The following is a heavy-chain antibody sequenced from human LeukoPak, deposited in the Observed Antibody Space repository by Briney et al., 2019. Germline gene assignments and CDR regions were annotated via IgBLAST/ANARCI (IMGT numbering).Heavy chain of an antibody. V-gene: IGHV3-66*01. CDR2: IYSGGST. CDR1: GFTVRNNY. D-gene: IGHD3-10*01. CDR3: ATGERMVRGDGVDY. Sequence: GGSLRLSCAASGFTVRNNYMGWVRQALGKGLEWVSVIYSGGSTYYADSVKGRFTISRDNSKNTLYLQMNSLRAEDTAVYFCATGERMVRGDGVDYWGQGTLVTVSS. J-gene: IGHJ4*02.